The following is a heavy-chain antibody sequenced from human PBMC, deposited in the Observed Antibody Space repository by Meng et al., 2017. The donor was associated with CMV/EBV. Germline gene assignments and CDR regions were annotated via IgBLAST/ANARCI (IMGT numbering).Heavy chain of an antibody. D-gene: IGHD5-18*01. CDR3: ATGYSPVWYYYGMDV. CDR1: GGTFSSYA. J-gene: IGHJ6*02. V-gene: IGHV1-69*10. Sequence: SVKVSCKASGGTFSSYAISWVRQAPGQGLEWMGGIIPILGIANYAQKFQGRVTITADKSTSTAYMELSSLRSEDTAVYYCATGYSPVWYYYGMDVWGQGTTVTVSS. CDR2: IIPILGIA.